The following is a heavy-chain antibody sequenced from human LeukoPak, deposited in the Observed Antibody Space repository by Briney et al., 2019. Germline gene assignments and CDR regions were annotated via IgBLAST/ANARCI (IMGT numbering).Heavy chain of an antibody. CDR3: ARVARDRRIVGAIPSPFDP. Sequence: GASVKVSCKASGYTFTSYGISWVRQAPGQGLEWMGWISTYNANTNYAQKLQGRVTMTTDTSTSTAYMELRSLRSDDTAVYYCARVARDRRIVGAIPSPFDPWGQGTLVTVSS. D-gene: IGHD1-26*01. CDR1: GYTFTSYG. V-gene: IGHV1-18*01. CDR2: ISTYNANT. J-gene: IGHJ5*02.